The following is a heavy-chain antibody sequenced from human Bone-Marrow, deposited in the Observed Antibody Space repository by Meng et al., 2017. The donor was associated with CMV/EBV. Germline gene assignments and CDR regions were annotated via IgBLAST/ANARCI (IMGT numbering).Heavy chain of an antibody. CDR3: AREGYSSDDY. CDR1: GGSIGSSSYY. CDR2: IYYSGST. Sequence: CTVSGGSIGSSSYYWGWIRQPPGKGLGGIGSIYYSGSTYYSPALKRQVTISVDTSKNQFSLKLSSVTAADTAVYYCAREGYSSDDYWGQGTLVTVSS. V-gene: IGHV4-39*07. D-gene: IGHD6-25*01. J-gene: IGHJ4*02.